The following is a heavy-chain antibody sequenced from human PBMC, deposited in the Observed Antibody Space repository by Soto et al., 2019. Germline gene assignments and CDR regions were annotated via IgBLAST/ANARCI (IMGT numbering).Heavy chain of an antibody. D-gene: IGHD3-16*01. J-gene: IGHJ4*01. CDR2: IAANGDSV. CDR3: ARDEWGDVVSTSGGDY. Sequence: GGPLRLSCAASGFIFSSYGMNWFRQAPGKGLEWVSYIAANGDSVYYADSVKGRFTISRDNARSSLWLQMDSLRAEDTALYYCARDEWGDVVSTSGGDYWGHGTLVTVSS. V-gene: IGHV3-48*01. CDR1: GFIFSSYG.